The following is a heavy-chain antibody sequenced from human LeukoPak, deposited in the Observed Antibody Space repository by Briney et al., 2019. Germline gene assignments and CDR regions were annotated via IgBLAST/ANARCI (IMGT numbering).Heavy chain of an antibody. CDR3: ARLAGSGSYFDLYFDC. CDR2: IYYSGST. CDR1: GGSISSSSYY. Sequence: SETLSLTCTVSGGSISSSSYYWGWIRQPPGKGLEWIGSIYYSGSTYYNPSLKSRVTISVDTSKNQFSLKLSSVTAADTAVYYCARLAGSGSYFDLYFDCWGQETLVTVSS. J-gene: IGHJ4*02. D-gene: IGHD3-10*01. V-gene: IGHV4-39*01.